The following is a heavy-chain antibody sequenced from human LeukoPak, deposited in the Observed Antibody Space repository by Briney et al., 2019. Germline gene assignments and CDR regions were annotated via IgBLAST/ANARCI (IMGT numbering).Heavy chain of an antibody. CDR3: ARVDGSCSGGSCPSGNWFNP. CDR1: GGSISGDY. V-gene: IGHV4-4*07. J-gene: IGHJ5*02. Sequence: SETLSLTCTVSGGSISGDYWSWIRQPAGKGLEWIGRFYTSGSTNYNPSLKSRVTISVDTSKNQFSLNLSSVTAADTAVYYCARVDGSCSGGSCPSGNWFNPWGQGTLITVSS. D-gene: IGHD2-15*01. CDR2: FYTSGST.